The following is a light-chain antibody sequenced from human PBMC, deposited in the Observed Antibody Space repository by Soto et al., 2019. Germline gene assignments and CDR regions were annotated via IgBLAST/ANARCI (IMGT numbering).Light chain of an antibody. Sequence: SALTQPASVSGSPGQSITIYCTGTSSDVGAYNYDSWYQQYPGEAPKVIIYDVSHRPAGVSNRFSGSKSGNTASLTISGLQTQDEADYYCSSYTSATTYVFGTGTKVTVL. J-gene: IGLJ1*01. V-gene: IGLV2-14*01. CDR1: SSDVGAYNY. CDR2: DVS. CDR3: SSYTSATTYV.